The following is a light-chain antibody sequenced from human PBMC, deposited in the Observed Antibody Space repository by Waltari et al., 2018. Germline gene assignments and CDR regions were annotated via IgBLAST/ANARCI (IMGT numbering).Light chain of an antibody. CDR1: SSDVGGYNY. V-gene: IGLV2-11*01. J-gene: IGLJ3*02. CDR2: GVS. Sequence: QSALTQPRSVSGSPGQSVTISCTGTSSDVGGYNYVSWYQQHPGKAPQLMIYGVSKRPSGVPERFSCAKSGNTASRTISGLQAEDEADYCCCSYAGSYTWVFGGGTKLTVL. CDR3: CSYAGSYTWV.